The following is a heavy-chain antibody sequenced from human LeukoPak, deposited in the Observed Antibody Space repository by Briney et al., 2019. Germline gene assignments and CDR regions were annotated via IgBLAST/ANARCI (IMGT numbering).Heavy chain of an antibody. CDR2: IYTSGST. CDR3: ARGEGGTFDY. Sequence: PSETLSLTCTVSGGSISSSSYYWGWIRQPAGKGLEWIGRIYTSGSTNYNPSLKSRVTMSVDTSKNQFSLKLSSVTAADTAVYYCARGEGGTFDYWGQGTLVTVSS. J-gene: IGHJ4*02. V-gene: IGHV4-61*02. D-gene: IGHD2-15*01. CDR1: GGSISSSSYY.